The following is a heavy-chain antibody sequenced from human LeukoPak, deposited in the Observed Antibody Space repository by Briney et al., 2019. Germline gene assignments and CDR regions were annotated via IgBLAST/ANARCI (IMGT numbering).Heavy chain of an antibody. CDR3: ARGSVGTPPPFDY. CDR2: ISYDGSGQ. V-gene: IGHV3-30-3*01. CDR1: GFTFSSYA. D-gene: IGHD2-15*01. Sequence: GGSLRLSCAASGFTFSSYAIHWVRQAPGKGLDWVALISYDGSGQFYADSVKGRFTVSRDSSTLYLQMNSLRSEDTAVYYCARGSVGTPPPFDYWGQGTLVTVSS. J-gene: IGHJ4*01.